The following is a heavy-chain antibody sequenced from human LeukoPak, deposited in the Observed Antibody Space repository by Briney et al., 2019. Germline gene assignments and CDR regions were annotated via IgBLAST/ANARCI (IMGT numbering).Heavy chain of an antibody. D-gene: IGHD5-24*01. Sequence: GASVKVSCKASGYTFTAYYIHWVRQAPGQGLEWMGGIIPIFGTANYAQKFQGRVTITADKSTSTAYMELSSLRSEDTAVYYCARGAIGLATSTIDYWGQGTLVTVSS. CDR3: ARGAIGLATSTIDY. J-gene: IGHJ4*02. CDR2: IIPIFGTA. V-gene: IGHV1-69*06. CDR1: GYTFTAYY.